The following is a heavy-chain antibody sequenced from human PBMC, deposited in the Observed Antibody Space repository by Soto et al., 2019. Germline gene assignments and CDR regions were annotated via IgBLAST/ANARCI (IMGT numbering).Heavy chain of an antibody. V-gene: IGHV4-31*03. CDR3: ARDRGYCTNGVCYGPVYYGMDV. CDR2: IYYSGST. CDR1: GGSISSGGYY. J-gene: IGHJ6*02. Sequence: QVQLQESGPGLVKPSQTLFLTCTVSGGSISSGGYYWSWIRQHPGKGLEWIGYIYYSGSTYYNPSIKSRVTISVDTSKNQFSLKLSSVTAADTAVYYCARDRGYCTNGVCYGPVYYGMDVWGQGTTVTVSS. D-gene: IGHD2-8*01.